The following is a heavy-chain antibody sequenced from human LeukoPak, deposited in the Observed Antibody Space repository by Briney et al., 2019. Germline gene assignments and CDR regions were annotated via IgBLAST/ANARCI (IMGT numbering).Heavy chain of an antibody. D-gene: IGHD3-22*01. CDR2: IYYSGST. CDR3: TVGGYYDSSGYYYAEDAFDI. V-gene: IGHV4-61*01. CDR1: GVSVSSGSYY. Sequence: SETLSLTCTVSGVSVSSGSYYWSWIRQPPGKGLEWIGYIYYSGSTNYNPSLKSRVTISVDTSKNQFSLKLSSVTAADTAVYYCTVGGYYDSSGYYYAEDAFDIWGQGTMVTVSS. J-gene: IGHJ3*02.